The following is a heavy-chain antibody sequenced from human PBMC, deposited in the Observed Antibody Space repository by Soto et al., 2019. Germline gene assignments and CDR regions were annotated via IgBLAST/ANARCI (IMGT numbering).Heavy chain of an antibody. CDR2: ISGSGTSR. Sequence: GGSLRLSCAASGFTFSTYAMSWVRQAPGKGLEWVSAISGSGTSRYYADSAKGRFTISRDNSKNTLFLQLNSLRAEDTAVYYCAKELLRLGESLERYFDYWGQGPPVTVSS. J-gene: IGHJ4*02. V-gene: IGHV3-23*01. CDR1: GFTFSTYA. CDR3: AKELLRLGESLERYFDY. D-gene: IGHD3-10*01.